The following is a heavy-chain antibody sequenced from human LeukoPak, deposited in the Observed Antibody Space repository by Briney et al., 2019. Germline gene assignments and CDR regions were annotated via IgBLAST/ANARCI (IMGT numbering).Heavy chain of an antibody. J-gene: IGHJ4*02. CDR1: GGSISSYF. Sequence: SETLSPTCTVSGGSISSYFWSWIRQPPGKGLEWIGYIYYSGGTNYNPSLKSRVTISVDTSKNQFSLKLSSVTAADTAVYYCARARLSSRYRLDYWAREPWSPSPQ. CDR3: ARARLSSRYRLDY. CDR2: IYYSGGT. D-gene: IGHD6-13*01. V-gene: IGHV4-59*01.